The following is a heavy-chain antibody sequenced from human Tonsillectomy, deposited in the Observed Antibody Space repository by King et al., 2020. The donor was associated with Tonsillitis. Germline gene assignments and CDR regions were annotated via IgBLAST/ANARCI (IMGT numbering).Heavy chain of an antibody. J-gene: IGHJ6*03. CDR1: GCTFSSYD. CDR3: ARAPKPRGYYDNYYRDV. CDR2: IGAPGDT. Sequence: VQMVESGGGLVQPGGSLRLSCAASGCTFSSYDMHWVRQATGKGLEWVSAIGAPGDTYYPGSVKGRFTISRENAKNSLYLQMNSLRAGDTAVYYCARAPKPRGYYDNYYRDVWGKGTTVTASS. V-gene: IGHV3-13*04.